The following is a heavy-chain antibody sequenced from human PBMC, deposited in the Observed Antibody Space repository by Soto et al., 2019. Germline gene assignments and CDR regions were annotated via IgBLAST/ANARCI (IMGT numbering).Heavy chain of an antibody. V-gene: IGHV6-1*01. CDR2: TYYRSKWYN. Sequence: PSQTLSLTCALSGDSVSSYSAAWNWFRQSPSRGLEWLGRTYYRSKWYNYYEASVKSRITIDPNTSKNQFSLQLNSVTPEDTAVYYCARELELLSGSRYSYYGMDFWGQGTTVTVSS. D-gene: IGHD1-7*01. J-gene: IGHJ6*02. CDR1: GDSVSSYSAA. CDR3: ARELELLSGSRYSYYGMDF.